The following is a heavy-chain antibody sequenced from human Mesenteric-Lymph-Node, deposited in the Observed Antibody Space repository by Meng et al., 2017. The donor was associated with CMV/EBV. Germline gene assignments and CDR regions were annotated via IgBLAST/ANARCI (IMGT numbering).Heavy chain of an antibody. Sequence: SETLSLTCTVSGDSVSSGSYYWSWIRQPPGKRLEWIGYIYYSGGTNYNPSLKSRVTISVDSSKDQFSLRLSSVTAADTAVYYCARVDDWNALEYWGQGTLVTVSS. CDR2: IYYSGGT. D-gene: IGHD1-1*01. CDR1: GDSVSSGSYY. V-gene: IGHV4-61*01. CDR3: ARVDDWNALEY. J-gene: IGHJ4*02.